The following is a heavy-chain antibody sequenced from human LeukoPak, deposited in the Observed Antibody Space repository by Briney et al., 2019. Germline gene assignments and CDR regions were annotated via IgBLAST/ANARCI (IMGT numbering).Heavy chain of an antibody. Sequence: PGGSLRLSCAASGFTFSTYAMHWVRQAPGKGLEWVAVISYDGSNKYYADSVKGRFTLSRDNSKNTLYLQMNSLRAEDTAVYYCARDRSGGTSPRGYSQHWGQGTLVTVSS. V-gene: IGHV3-30*04. D-gene: IGHD1-14*01. J-gene: IGHJ1*01. CDR1: GFTFSTYA. CDR2: ISYDGSNK. CDR3: ARDRSGGTSPRGYSQH.